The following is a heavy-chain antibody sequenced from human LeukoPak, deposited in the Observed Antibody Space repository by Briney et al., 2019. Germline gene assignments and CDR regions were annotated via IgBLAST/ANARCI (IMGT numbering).Heavy chain of an antibody. CDR2: ITPVINTA. CDR1: GGTFLSHT. CDR3: ARVNLRGSNYNWFDP. Sequence: SVKVSCKASGGTFLSHTFSWVRQAPGQGLEWMGKITPVINTANYAQTFQGRVSIYADKSTTTVYMDLSGLRPDDTAVYYCARVNLRGSNYNWFDPWGQGTLVTVAS. J-gene: IGHJ5*02. D-gene: IGHD1-26*01. V-gene: IGHV1-69*08.